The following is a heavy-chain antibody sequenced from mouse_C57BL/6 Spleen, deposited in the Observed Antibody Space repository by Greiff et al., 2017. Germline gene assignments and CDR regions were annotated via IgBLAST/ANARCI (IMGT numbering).Heavy chain of an antibody. CDR2: IDPSDSET. Sequence: QVQLQQPGAELVRPGSSVKLSCKASGYTFTSYWMHWVKQRPIQGLEWIGNIDPSDSETHYNQKFKDKATLTVDKSSSTAYMQLSSLTSEDSAVYYCARDHYGSFYYAMDYWGQGTSVTVSS. CDR3: ARDHYGSFYYAMDY. D-gene: IGHD1-1*01. V-gene: IGHV1-52*01. CDR1: GYTFTSYW. J-gene: IGHJ4*01.